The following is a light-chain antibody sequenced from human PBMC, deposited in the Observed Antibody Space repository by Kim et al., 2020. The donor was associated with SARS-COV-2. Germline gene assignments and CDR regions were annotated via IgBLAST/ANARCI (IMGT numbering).Light chain of an antibody. J-gene: IGKJ4*01. CDR2: LGS. CDR3: MQSLQTLLT. V-gene: IGKV2-28*01. CDR1: QSLLYSNGYNY. Sequence: PASNSCRSSQSLLYSNGYNYLDWYVQKPGQSPQLLIYLGSNRASGVPDRFSGSGSGTDFTLRISRVEAEDVGVYYCMQSLQTLLTFGGGTKVDIK.